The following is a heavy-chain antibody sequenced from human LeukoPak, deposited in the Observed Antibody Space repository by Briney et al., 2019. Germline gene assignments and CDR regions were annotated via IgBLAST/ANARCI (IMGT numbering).Heavy chain of an antibody. Sequence: GRSLRLSCAASGFTFDAYAMHWVRQAPGKGLEWVSGISWNSGTIGYADSVKGRFTISRDNAKNSLYLQMNSLRAEDTALYFCAVDLYSSVWYGAFDMWGPGTMVTVST. CDR1: GFTFDAYA. CDR3: AVDLYSSVWYGAFDM. D-gene: IGHD6-19*01. J-gene: IGHJ3*02. CDR2: ISWNSGTI. V-gene: IGHV3-9*01.